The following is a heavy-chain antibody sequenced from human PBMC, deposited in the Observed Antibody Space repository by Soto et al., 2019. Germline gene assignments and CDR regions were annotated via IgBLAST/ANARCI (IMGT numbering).Heavy chain of an antibody. Sequence: GSLRLSCAASGFTFSSYSMNWVLQAPGKGLEWVSYISSSSSTIYYADSVKGRFTISRDNAKNSLYLQMNSLRDEDTAVYYCARDHSRTYYYDSRTVGYFDYWGQGTLVTVSS. CDR2: ISSSSSTI. J-gene: IGHJ4*02. CDR1: GFTFSSYS. D-gene: IGHD3-22*01. V-gene: IGHV3-48*02. CDR3: ARDHSRTYYYDSRTVGYFDY.